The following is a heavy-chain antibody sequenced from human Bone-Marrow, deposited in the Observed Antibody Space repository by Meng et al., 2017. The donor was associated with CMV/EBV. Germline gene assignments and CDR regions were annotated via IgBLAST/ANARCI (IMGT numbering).Heavy chain of an antibody. CDR1: GFTFSTYA. Sequence: GGSLRLSCTASGFTFSTYAMTWVRQAPGKGLEWVSSISGGGDSAYYADSVKGRFTISRDNSINTVYLQMNSLRAEDTAVYYCAKFRGGIYYVYYFDYWGQGTLVTVSS. CDR3: AKFRGGIYYVYYFDY. CDR2: ISGGGDSA. D-gene: IGHD1-26*01. V-gene: IGHV3-23*01. J-gene: IGHJ4*02.